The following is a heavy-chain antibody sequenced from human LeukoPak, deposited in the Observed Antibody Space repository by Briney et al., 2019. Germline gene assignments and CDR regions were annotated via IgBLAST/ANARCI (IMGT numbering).Heavy chain of an antibody. J-gene: IGHJ6*03. D-gene: IGHD3-22*01. CDR2: IRSKANSYAT. V-gene: IGHV3-73*01. CDR3: AKDSSSYDWGYMDV. CDR1: GFTFSGSA. Sequence: PGGSLKLSCAASGFTFSGSAMHWVRQASGKGLEWVGRIRSKANSYATAYAASVKGRFTISRDDSKNTAYLQMNSLKTEDTAVYYCAKDSSSYDWGYMDVWGKGTTVTISS.